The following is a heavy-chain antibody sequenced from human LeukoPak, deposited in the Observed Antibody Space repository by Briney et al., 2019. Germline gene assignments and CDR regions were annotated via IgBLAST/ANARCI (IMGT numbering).Heavy chain of an antibody. CDR2: ISAYNGNT. J-gene: IGHJ6*03. D-gene: IGHD4-17*01. CDR1: GYTFTSYG. Sequence: ASVKVSCKASGYTFTSYGISWVRQAPGQGLEWMGWISAYNGNTNYAQKLQGRVTMTTDTSTGTAYMELRSLRSDDTAVYYCARRGGKNYGDYVLYYSYMDVWGKGTTVTVSS. V-gene: IGHV1-18*01. CDR3: ARRGGKNYGDYVLYYSYMDV.